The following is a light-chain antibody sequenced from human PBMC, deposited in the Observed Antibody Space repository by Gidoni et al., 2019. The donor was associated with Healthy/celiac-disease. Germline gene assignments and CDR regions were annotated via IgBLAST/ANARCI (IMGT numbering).Light chain of an antibody. CDR3: QQANSFPLT. CDR1: QGISSL. J-gene: IGKJ4*01. CDR2: AAS. V-gene: IGKV1-12*01. Sequence: DIQMTKSPSSVSASLGDRVTITWRASQGISSLLAWYKQTPGKAPKLLIYAASSLQSGVPSRFSGSGSGTDFTLTISSLQPEDFATSYCQQANSFPLTFGGGTKVEIK.